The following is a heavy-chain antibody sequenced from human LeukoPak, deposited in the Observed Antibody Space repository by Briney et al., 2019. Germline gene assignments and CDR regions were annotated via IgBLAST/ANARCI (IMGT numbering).Heavy chain of an antibody. D-gene: IGHD3-10*01. CDR1: GFSFRNYG. CDR2: ISAYNGNT. J-gene: IGHJ6*03. V-gene: IGHV1-18*01. CDR3: ARDGGGGAVLLWFGELLFAHYYYMDV. Sequence: ASVKVSCKTSGFSFRNYGVSWVRQAPGQGLEWMGWISAYNGNTNYAQKLQGRVTMTTDTSTSTAYMELRSLRSDDTAVYYCARDGGGGAVLLWFGELLFAHYYYMDVWGKGTTVTVSS.